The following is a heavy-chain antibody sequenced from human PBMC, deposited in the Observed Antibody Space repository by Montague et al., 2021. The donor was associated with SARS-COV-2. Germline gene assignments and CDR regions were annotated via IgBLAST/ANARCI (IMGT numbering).Heavy chain of an antibody. V-gene: IGHV4-59*01. CDR1: GGSISSYY. CDR3: PRAQNTCFIANCVNYFEV. D-gene: IGHD1-1*01. CDR2: VHYTGST. J-gene: IGHJ4*02. Sequence: SETLSLTCEVSGGSISSYYWSWIRQSPGKGLEWIGYVHYTGSTKHNPSLKTRVTLSLGTPKKHCSLKLKSVTAADTAVYYCPRAQNTCFIANCVNYFEVWGLGALVTVSS.